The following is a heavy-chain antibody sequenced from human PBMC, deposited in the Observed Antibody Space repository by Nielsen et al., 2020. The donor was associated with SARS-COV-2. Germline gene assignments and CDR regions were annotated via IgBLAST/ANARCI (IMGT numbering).Heavy chain of an antibody. CDR2: IDPSDSYT. D-gene: IGHD3-22*01. V-gene: IGHV5-10-1*01. CDR3: ARLGDSNNWFDP. Sequence: GGSLRLSCKGSGYSFTSYWISWVRQMPGKGLEWMGRIDPSDSYTNYSPSFQGHVTISADKSISTAYLQWSSLKASDTVMYYCARLGDSNNWFDPWGQGTLVTVSS. J-gene: IGHJ5*02. CDR1: GYSFTSYW.